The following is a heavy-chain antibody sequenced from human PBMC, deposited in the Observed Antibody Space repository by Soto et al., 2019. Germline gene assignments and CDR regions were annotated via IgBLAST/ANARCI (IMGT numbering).Heavy chain of an antibody. V-gene: IGHV3-23*01. CDR1: GFTFGSYA. J-gene: IGHJ4*02. CDR2: ISGSGGST. D-gene: IGHD6-19*01. Sequence: EVQVLESGGGLVQPGGSLRLSCAASGFTFGSYAMNWVRQAPGKGLEWVSVISGSGGSTYYADSVKGRFTISRDNSKNTLDLQMNSLRAEDTAVYYCARRSSGWYFDYWGQGTLVTVSS. CDR3: ARRSSGWYFDY.